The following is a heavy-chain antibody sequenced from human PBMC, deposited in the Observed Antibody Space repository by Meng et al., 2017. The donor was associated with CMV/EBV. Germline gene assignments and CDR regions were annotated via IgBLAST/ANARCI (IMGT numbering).Heavy chain of an antibody. CDR2: INHSGST. CDR1: GGSFSGYY. CDR3: ARGGNWFDP. Sequence: QVPLQQWGAGLLKRSETLSLPGAVYGGSFSGYYWSWIRQPPGKGLEWIGEINHSGSTNYNPSLKSRVTISVDTSKNQFSLKLSSVTAADTAVYYCARGGNWFDPWGQGTLVTVSS. V-gene: IGHV4-34*01. J-gene: IGHJ5*02.